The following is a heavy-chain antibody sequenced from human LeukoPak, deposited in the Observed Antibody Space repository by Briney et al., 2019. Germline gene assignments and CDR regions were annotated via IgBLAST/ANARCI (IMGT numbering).Heavy chain of an antibody. V-gene: IGHV1-58*01. CDR2: IVVGSGNT. CDR3: ATDDVTTGTKTALGY. D-gene: IGHD1-1*01. J-gene: IGHJ4*02. Sequence: SVKVSFKASGFTFTNSAVQWVRQARGQGLEWIGWIVVGSGNTNYAQKFQERVTINRDMSTSTAYMELSSLRSEDTAVYYCATDDVTTGTKTALGYWGQGTLVTVSS. CDR1: GFTFTNSA.